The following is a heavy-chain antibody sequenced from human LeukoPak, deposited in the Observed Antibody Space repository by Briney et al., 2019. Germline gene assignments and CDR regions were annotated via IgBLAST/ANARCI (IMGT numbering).Heavy chain of an antibody. V-gene: IGHV5-51*01. CDR1: GYSFSSYW. J-gene: IGHJ3*02. CDR3: ARHLALRDAFNI. Sequence: GESLRISCKGSGYSFSSYWIGWGRQMPGKGLEWMGIIYPGDSDTRYSPSFQGQVTISADKSISTAYLQWSSLKASDTAMYYCARHLALRDAFNIWGQGTMVTVSS. CDR2: IYPGDSDT.